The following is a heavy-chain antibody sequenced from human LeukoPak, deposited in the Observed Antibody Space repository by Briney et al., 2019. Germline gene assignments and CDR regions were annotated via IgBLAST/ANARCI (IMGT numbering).Heavy chain of an antibody. CDR1: GGSISSDNYH. Sequence: SETLSLTCTVSGGSISSDNYHWSWIRQPAGKGLEWIGRMYTSGSTNYNPSLKSRVTISVDTSKNQFSLKLSSVTAADTAVYYCARHGIVATIRPFDYWGQGTLVTVSS. J-gene: IGHJ4*02. CDR3: ARHGIVATIRPFDY. D-gene: IGHD5-12*01. CDR2: MYTSGST. V-gene: IGHV4-61*02.